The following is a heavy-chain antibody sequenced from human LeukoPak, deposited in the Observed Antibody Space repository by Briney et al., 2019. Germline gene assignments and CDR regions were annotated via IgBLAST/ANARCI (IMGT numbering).Heavy chain of an antibody. D-gene: IGHD3-22*01. CDR2: IYYSGST. J-gene: IGHJ4*02. CDR3: ARVTAYDGSGYYKYYFDY. Sequence: PSETLSLTCTVSGGSISSSSYYWGWIRQPPGKGLVWIGSIYYSGSTYYNPSLKSRVTISVDTSKNQFSLKLSSVPAADTAVYYCARVTAYDGSGYYKYYFDYWGQGTLVTVSS. CDR1: GGSISSSSYY. V-gene: IGHV4-39*01.